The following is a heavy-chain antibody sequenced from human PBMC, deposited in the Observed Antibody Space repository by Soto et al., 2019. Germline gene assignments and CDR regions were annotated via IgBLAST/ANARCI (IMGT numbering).Heavy chain of an antibody. D-gene: IGHD4-17*01. V-gene: IGHV3-30*18. CDR1: GFRFSAYA. J-gene: IGHJ6*02. CDR2: ISYEGSNR. Sequence: HPRGSLRLSCAASGFRFSAYAMHWVRQAPGKGLEWVAVISYEGSNRFYADSVKGRFTVSRDNSKNMVYLQMNSLRGEDTAVFYCAKDYGDYNFNYGMDVWGQGTTVTVSS. CDR3: AKDYGDYNFNYGMDV.